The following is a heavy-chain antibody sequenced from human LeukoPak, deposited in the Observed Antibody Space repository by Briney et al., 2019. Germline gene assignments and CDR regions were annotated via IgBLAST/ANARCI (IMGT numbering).Heavy chain of an antibody. J-gene: IGHJ4*02. V-gene: IGHV3-23*01. CDR3: AKSSDYDYVWGSYRRPDY. CDR1: GFTFSSYA. Sequence: PGGSLRLSCAASGFTFSSYAMSWVRQAPGKGLEWVSAISGSGGSTYYADSVKGRFTIPRDNSKNTLYLQMNSLRAEDTAVYYCAKSSDYDYVWGSYRRPDYWGQGTLVTVSS. D-gene: IGHD3-16*02. CDR2: ISGSGGST.